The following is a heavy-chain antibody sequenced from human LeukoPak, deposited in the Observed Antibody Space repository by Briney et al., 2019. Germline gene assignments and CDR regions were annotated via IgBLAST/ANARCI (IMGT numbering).Heavy chain of an antibody. D-gene: IGHD2-2*02. V-gene: IGHV3-30-3*01. CDR2: ISYDGSNK. J-gene: IGHJ4*02. Sequence: PGGSLRLSCAASGFTFSSYAMHWVRQAPGKGLEWVAVISYDGSNKYYADSVKGRFTISRDNSKNTLYLQMNSLRAEDTAVYYCARGINICSSTSCYRYFDYWGQGTLVTVSS. CDR3: ARGINICSSTSCYRYFDY. CDR1: GFTFSSYA.